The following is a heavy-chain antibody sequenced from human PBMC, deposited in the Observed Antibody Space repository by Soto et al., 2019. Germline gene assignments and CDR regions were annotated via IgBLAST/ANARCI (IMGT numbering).Heavy chain of an antibody. Sequence: ASVKVSCKASGYTFTSYGISWVRQAPGQGLEWMGWISAYNGNTNYAQKLQGRVTMTTDTSTSTAYMELRSLRSDDTAVYYCARNTVTKSYYYYYYMDVWGKGTTVTVSS. CDR1: GYTFTSYG. CDR3: ARNTVTKSYYYYYYMDV. V-gene: IGHV1-18*01. D-gene: IGHD4-17*01. J-gene: IGHJ6*03. CDR2: ISAYNGNT.